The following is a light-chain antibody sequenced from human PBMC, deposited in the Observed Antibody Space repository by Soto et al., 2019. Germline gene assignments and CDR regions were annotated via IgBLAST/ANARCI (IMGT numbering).Light chain of an antibody. CDR2: DAS. V-gene: IGKV3-11*01. CDR1: QSVSSF. Sequence: EIVLTQSPATLSLSPGERATLSCRASQSVSSFLAWYQQKPGQAPRLLIYDASNRATGIPPRFGGSGSGTDFTLTISSLEPEDFAVYYCQQRSNWPPITFGGGTKVEIK. CDR3: QQRSNWPPIT. J-gene: IGKJ4*01.